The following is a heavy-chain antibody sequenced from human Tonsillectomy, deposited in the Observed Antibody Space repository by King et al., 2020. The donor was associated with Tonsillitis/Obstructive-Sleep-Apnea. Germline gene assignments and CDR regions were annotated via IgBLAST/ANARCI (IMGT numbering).Heavy chain of an antibody. CDR1: GYTFTGYY. Sequence: QLVQSGAEVKKPGASVKVSCKASGYTFTGYYMHWVRQAPGQGLEWMGWINPNSGGTNYAQKFQGRVTMTRETSISTAYMELSRLRSDDTAVYYCARDRGSTSRGWFDPWGQGTLVTVSS. CDR2: INPNSGGT. J-gene: IGHJ5*02. CDR3: ARDRGSTSRGWFDP. V-gene: IGHV1-2*02. D-gene: IGHD2-2*01.